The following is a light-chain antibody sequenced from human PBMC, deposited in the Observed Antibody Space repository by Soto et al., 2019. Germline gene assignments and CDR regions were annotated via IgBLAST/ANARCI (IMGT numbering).Light chain of an antibody. CDR1: QRVSDNY. V-gene: IGKV3-11*01. J-gene: IGKJ1*01. CDR2: DAS. CDR3: QQRNQWPRT. Sequence: IPLWQSSGTQAFVSGERVTLCGRASQRVSDNYLAWYQQKPGQAPRLLIYDASKRATGIPARFSGSGSGTDFTLTISSLEPEDSAVYYCQQRNQWPRTFGQGTRVDIK.